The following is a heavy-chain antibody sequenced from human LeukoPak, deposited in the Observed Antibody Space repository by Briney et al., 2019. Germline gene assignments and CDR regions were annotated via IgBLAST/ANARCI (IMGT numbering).Heavy chain of an antibody. D-gene: IGHD6-13*01. J-gene: IGHJ4*02. CDR1: GGSISSYY. CDR2: IYYSGST. Sequence: SETLSLTCTVSGGSISSYYWSWIRQPPGKGLEWIGYIYYSGSTNYNPSLKSRVTISVDTSKNQFSLKLSSVTAADTAVYYCARFFSVELAAAGLDYWGQGTLVTVSS. CDR3: ARFFSVELAAAGLDY. V-gene: IGHV4-59*08.